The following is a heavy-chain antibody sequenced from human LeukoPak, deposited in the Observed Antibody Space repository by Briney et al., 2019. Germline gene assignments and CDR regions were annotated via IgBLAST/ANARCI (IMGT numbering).Heavy chain of an antibody. Sequence: GGSLRLSCAASGFTFRSYSMNWVRQAPGKGLEWVSYISTSSGTIYYADSVKGRFTISRDNAKNSLYLQMNSLRDEDTAVYYCAREGGSLTIDAFDIWGQGTMVTVSS. CDR1: GFTFRSYS. J-gene: IGHJ3*02. D-gene: IGHD1-26*01. CDR2: ISTSSGTI. V-gene: IGHV3-48*02. CDR3: AREGGSLTIDAFDI.